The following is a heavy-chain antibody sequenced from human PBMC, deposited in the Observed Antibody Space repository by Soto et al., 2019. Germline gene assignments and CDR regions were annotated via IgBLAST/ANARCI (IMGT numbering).Heavy chain of an antibody. CDR1: GGTFSSYA. D-gene: IGHD6-6*01. CDR2: IIPIFGTA. J-gene: IGHJ3*02. Sequence: GASVKVSCKASGGTFSSYAISWVRQAPGQGLEWMGGIIPIFGTANYAQKFQGRVTITADESTSTAYMELRCPRSEDTAVYYCARDRSLATRDDFESWGQGTMVDVSS. V-gene: IGHV1-69*13. CDR3: ARDRSLATRDDFES.